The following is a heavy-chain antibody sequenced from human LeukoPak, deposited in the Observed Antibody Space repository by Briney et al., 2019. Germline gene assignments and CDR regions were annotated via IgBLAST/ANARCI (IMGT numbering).Heavy chain of an antibody. CDR1: GYTFTGYY. CDR2: INPNSGGT. J-gene: IGHJ6*02. CDR3: AREKVRQSSMDV. V-gene: IGHV1-2*06. D-gene: IGHD2-2*01. Sequence: ASVKVSCKASGYTFTGYYMHWVRQAPGQGLEWMGRINPNSGGTNYAQKFQGRVTMTRDTSISTAYMELSRLRSDDTAVYYCAREKVRQSSMDVWGQGTTVTVSS.